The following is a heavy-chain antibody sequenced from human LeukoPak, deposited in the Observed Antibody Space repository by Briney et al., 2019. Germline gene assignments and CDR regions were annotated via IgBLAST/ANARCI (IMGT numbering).Heavy chain of an antibody. V-gene: IGHV4-4*07. D-gene: IGHD3-22*01. CDR1: GGSISSYY. CDR3: ALWGYFDSSGRHF. J-gene: IGHJ4*02. Sequence: PSETLSLTCTVSGGSISSYYWSWIRQPAGKGLEWIGRIYTSGSTNYNPSLKSRVTISVDTSKNQFSLNLNSVTAADTAVYYCALWGYFDSSGRHFWGQGTLVTVSS. CDR2: IYTSGST.